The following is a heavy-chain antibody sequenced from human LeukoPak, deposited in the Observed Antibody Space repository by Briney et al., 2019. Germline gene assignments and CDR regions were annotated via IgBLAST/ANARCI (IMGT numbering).Heavy chain of an antibody. Sequence: GGSLRLSCAASGFTFSSYAMSWVRQAPGKGLEWVSAISGSGGSTYYADSVKGRFTISRDNSKNTLYLQMNSLRAEDTAVYYCAKDPAGRTYYDFWSGYPFDYWGQGTLVTVSS. J-gene: IGHJ4*02. CDR3: AKDPAGRTYYDFWSGYPFDY. CDR1: GFTFSSYA. V-gene: IGHV3-23*01. CDR2: ISGSGGST. D-gene: IGHD3-3*01.